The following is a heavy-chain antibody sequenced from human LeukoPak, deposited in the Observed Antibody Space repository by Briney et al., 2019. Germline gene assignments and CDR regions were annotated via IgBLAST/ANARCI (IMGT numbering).Heavy chain of an antibody. Sequence: ASVKVSCKGSGYTLTELSMHWGRQAPGKGLEWGGGFDPEDGETIYAQKFQGRVTMTEDTSTDTAYMELSSLRSEDTAVYYCAAVSVRSSGWHDYWGQGTLVTVSS. J-gene: IGHJ4*02. CDR2: FDPEDGET. V-gene: IGHV1-24*01. CDR1: GYTLTELS. D-gene: IGHD6-19*01. CDR3: AAVSVRSSGWHDY.